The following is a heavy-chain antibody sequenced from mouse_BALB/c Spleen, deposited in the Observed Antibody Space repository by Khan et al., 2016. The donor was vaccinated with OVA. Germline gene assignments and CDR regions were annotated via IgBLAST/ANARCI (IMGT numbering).Heavy chain of an antibody. CDR1: GYSITSGYV. J-gene: IGHJ2*01. CDR3: ARTARIEY. Sequence: EVQLVESGPGLVKPSQSLSLTCTVSGYSITSGYVRNLIRQLPGNQLEWMGYISYSGSTNYNPSLKSRITITRDTSKNQFFLQLNSVTTEDTATYYCARTARIEYWGQGTTLTVSS. D-gene: IGHD1-2*01. V-gene: IGHV3-2*02. CDR2: ISYSGST.